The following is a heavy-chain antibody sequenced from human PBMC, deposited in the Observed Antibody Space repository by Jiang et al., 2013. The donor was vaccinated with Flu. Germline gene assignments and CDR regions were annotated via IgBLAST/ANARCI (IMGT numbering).Heavy chain of an antibody. J-gene: IGHJ4*01. CDR2: ILPIFGTT. Sequence: GAEVKKPGSSVRVSCTSSGDTFRTYALSWVRQAPGQGLEWMGGILPIFGTTKYAPKFQDRVAITADESTSTASMVLSSLTSEDTAVYYCATGSSWYVDHWG. V-gene: IGHV1-69*01. CDR1: GDTFRTYA. CDR3: ATGSSWYVDH. D-gene: IGHD6-13*01.